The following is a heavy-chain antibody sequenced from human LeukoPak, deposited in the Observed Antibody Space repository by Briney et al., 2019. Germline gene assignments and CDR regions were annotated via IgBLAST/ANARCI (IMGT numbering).Heavy chain of an antibody. V-gene: IGHV3-64*01. Sequence: GGSPRLSCAASGFTLSSYAMHWVRQAPGKGLEYVSAISSNGGSTYYANSVKGRFTISRDNSKNTLYLQMGSLRAEDMAVYYCARRRYDSSGYSFDYWGQGTLVTVSS. J-gene: IGHJ4*02. CDR2: ISSNGGST. CDR1: GFTLSSYA. CDR3: ARRRYDSSGYSFDY. D-gene: IGHD3-22*01.